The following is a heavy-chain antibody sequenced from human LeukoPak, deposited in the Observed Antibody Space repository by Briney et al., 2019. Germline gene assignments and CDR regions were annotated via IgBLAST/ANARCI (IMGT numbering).Heavy chain of an antibody. D-gene: IGHD5-24*01. Sequence: HPGGSLRLSCAASGFTVSSNYMSWVRQAPGKGLEWVSVIYSGGSTYYADSVKGRFTISRDNSKNTLYLQMNSLRAEDTAVYYCARVLADAPDGYKFPSAFDIWGQGTMVTVSS. CDR3: ARVLADAPDGYKFPSAFDI. V-gene: IGHV3-53*01. CDR1: GFTVSSNY. CDR2: IYSGGST. J-gene: IGHJ3*02.